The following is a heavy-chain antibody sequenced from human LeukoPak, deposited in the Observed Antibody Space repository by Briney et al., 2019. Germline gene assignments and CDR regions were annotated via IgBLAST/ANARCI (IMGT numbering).Heavy chain of an antibody. CDR3: ARWGESSGWYWDGSGYFDY. D-gene: IGHD6-19*01. J-gene: IGHJ4*02. CDR2: INAGNGNT. Sequence: ASVKVSCKASGYTFTSYAMHWVRQAPGQRLEWMGWINAGNGNTKYSQEFQGRVTITRDTSASTAYMELSSLRSEDMAVYYCARWGESSGWYWDGSGYFDYWGQGTLVTVSS. CDR1: GYTFTSYA. V-gene: IGHV1-3*03.